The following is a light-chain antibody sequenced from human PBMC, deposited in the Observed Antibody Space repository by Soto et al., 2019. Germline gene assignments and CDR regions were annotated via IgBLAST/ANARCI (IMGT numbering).Light chain of an antibody. J-gene: IGLJ1*01. V-gene: IGLV2-11*01. CDR1: SSDVGGYNF. CDR3: TSYTGSNTLEV. CDR2: DVN. Sequence: QSALTQPRSVSGSPGQSVTISCTGTSSDVGGYNFVSWYQHHPGKAPNLLIYDVNNRPSGVSHRFSGSKSGNTASLTISGLQSEDEADYFCTSYTGSNTLEVFGPGTKVTVL.